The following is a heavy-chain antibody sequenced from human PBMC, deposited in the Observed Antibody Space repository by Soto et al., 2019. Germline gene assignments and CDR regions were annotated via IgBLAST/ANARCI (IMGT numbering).Heavy chain of an antibody. J-gene: IGHJ6*02. CDR2: IITVLGTT. D-gene: IGHD2-21*01. CDR1: GDTFSSYV. CDR3: ARRRYCGYDCYHKHYYGMDV. Sequence: QVQLVQSGAELKKTGSSVKVSCRASGDTFSSYVVNWVRQAPGRGLEWKGRIITVLGTTDYAQNFKGRVTITAEKSTKTVSRELSSLRSEDTAVYYCARRRYCGYDCYHKHYYGMDVWGQGTTVTVAS. V-gene: IGHV1-69*08.